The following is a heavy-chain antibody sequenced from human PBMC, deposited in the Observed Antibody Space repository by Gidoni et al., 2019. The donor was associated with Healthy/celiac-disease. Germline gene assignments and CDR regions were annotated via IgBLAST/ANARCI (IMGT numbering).Heavy chain of an antibody. J-gene: IGHJ4*02. V-gene: IGHV3-23*01. CDR1: GFTFTSYA. CDR3: AKRYSSGWYVPYFDY. Sequence: EVQLLESGGGLVQPGGSLRLSFAASGFTFTSYAMSWVRQAPGKGLEWVSAISGSGGSTYYADSVKGRFTISRDNSKNTLYLQMNSLRAEDTAVYYCAKRYSSGWYVPYFDYWGQGTLVTVSS. CDR2: ISGSGGST. D-gene: IGHD6-19*01.